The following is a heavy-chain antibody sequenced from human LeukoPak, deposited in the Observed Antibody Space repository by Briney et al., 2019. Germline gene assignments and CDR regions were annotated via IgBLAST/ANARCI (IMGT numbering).Heavy chain of an antibody. CDR2: IYYSGST. V-gene: IGHV4-59*01. CDR1: GGSISSYY. J-gene: IGHJ3*02. Sequence: SETLSLTCTVSGGSISSYYWSWIRQPPGKGLEWIGYIYYSGSTNYNPFLKSRVTISVDTSKNQFSLKLSSVTAADTAVYYCASGVAVDAFDIWGQGTMVTVSS. CDR3: ASGVAVDAFDI. D-gene: IGHD2-8*01.